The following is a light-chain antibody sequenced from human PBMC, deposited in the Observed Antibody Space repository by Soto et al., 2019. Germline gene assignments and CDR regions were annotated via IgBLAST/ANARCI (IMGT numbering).Light chain of an antibody. CDR1: SSDVGSYNL. J-gene: IGLJ2*01. V-gene: IGLV2-23*01. CDR2: EGS. CDR3: YSYAGSSTVV. Sequence: QSALTQPASVSGAPGQSFTISCTGTSSDVGSYNLVSWYQQHPGKAPKLMIYEGSKRPSGVSNRFSGSKSGNTASLTISRLQAEDEADYYCYSYAGSSTVVFGGGTKLTVL.